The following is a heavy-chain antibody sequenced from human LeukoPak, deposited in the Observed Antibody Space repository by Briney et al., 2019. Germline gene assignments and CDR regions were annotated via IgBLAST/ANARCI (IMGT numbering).Heavy chain of an antibody. Sequence: NPSETLSLTCTVSGGSISSGSYYRSWIRQPAGKGLEWIGRIYTSGSTNYNPSLKSRVTISVDTSKNQFSLKLSSVTAADTAVYYCARAVAATQNRVTCFDYWGQGTLVTVSS. J-gene: IGHJ4*02. CDR1: GGSISSGSYY. CDR3: ARAVAATQNRVTCFDY. V-gene: IGHV4-61*02. D-gene: IGHD2-15*01. CDR2: IYTSGST.